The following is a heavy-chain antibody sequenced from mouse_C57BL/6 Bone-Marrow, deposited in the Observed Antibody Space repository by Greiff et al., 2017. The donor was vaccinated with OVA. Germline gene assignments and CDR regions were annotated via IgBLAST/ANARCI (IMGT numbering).Heavy chain of an antibody. CDR3: ARYDYGGNWFAY. Sequence: QVQLQQPGAELVRPGSSVKLSCKASGYTFTSYWMDWVKQRPGQGLEWIGNIYPSDSETHYNQKFKDKATLTVDKSSSTAYMQLSSLTSEDSAVYYCARYDYGGNWFAYWGQGTLVTVSA. CDR2: IYPSDSET. CDR1: GYTFTSYW. V-gene: IGHV1-61*01. D-gene: IGHD2-4*01. J-gene: IGHJ3*01.